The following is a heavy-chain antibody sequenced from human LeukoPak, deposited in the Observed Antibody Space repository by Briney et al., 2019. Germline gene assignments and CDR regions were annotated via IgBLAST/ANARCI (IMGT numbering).Heavy chain of an antibody. V-gene: IGHV3-11*01. CDR1: GFTFSDYY. J-gene: IGHJ4*02. Sequence: PGGSLRLSCAASGFTFSDYYMSWIRQAPGKGLEWVSYISSSGSTIYYADSVKGRFTISRDNAKNSLYLQMNSLRAEDTALYYCAKDAAFYYFDYWGQGTLVTVSS. CDR2: ISSSGSTI. CDR3: AKDAAFYYFDY.